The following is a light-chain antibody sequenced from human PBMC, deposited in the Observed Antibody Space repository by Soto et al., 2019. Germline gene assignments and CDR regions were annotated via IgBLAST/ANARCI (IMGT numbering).Light chain of an antibody. V-gene: IGLV1-40*01. CDR1: SSNIGAGYD. Sequence: QSVLTQPPSMSGAPGQRVTIYCTGSSSNIGAGYDVHWYQHLPGTDPKLLIYGNTNRPSGVPDRFSGSKSGTPASLAITGLQAEDEADYYCQSHDSSLNSWVFGGGTNLTVL. CDR3: QSHDSSLNSWV. CDR2: GNT. J-gene: IGLJ3*02.